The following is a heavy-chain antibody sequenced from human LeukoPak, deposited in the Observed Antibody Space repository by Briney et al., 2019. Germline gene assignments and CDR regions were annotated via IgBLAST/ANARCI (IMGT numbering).Heavy chain of an antibody. CDR2: IYYSGST. V-gene: IGHV4-59*08. CDR3: ARLAGYSSDWFDP. D-gene: IGHD6-25*01. CDR1: GGSISSYY. J-gene: IGHJ5*02. Sequence: ESSETLSLTCTVSGGSISSYYWSRIRQPPGKGLEWIGYIYYSGSTNYNPSLKSRVTISVDTSKNQFSLKLSSVTAADTAVYYCARLAGYSSDWFDPWGQGTLVTVSS.